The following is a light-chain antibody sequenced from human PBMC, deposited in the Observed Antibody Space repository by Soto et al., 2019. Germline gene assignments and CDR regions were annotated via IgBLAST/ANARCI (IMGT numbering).Light chain of an antibody. Sequence: QSALTQPASVSGSPGQSITISCTGTSSDVGGYKFVSWYQQHPGKAPELLIYDVSNRPSGVSNRFSGSKSGNTASLTISGLQAEDEADYYCSSYTSTSTYVFGPGTQLTVL. CDR2: DVS. CDR1: SSDVGGYKF. J-gene: IGLJ7*01. CDR3: SSYTSTSTYV. V-gene: IGLV2-14*01.